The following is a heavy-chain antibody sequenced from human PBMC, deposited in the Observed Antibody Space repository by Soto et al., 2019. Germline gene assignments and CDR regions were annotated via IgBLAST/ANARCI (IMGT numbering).Heavy chain of an antibody. V-gene: IGHV1-2*04. CDR3: ARRNGYGGIYYFDY. CDR1: GYTFTGYY. J-gene: IGHJ4*02. CDR2: INPNSGGT. Sequence: TSVKVSCKASGYTFTGYYMNWVRQAPGQGLGWMGWINPNSGGTNYAQEFQGWVTMTRDTSISTAYLQMNSLRVEDTALYYCARRNGYGGIYYFDYWGQGTLVTVSS. D-gene: IGHD4-17*01.